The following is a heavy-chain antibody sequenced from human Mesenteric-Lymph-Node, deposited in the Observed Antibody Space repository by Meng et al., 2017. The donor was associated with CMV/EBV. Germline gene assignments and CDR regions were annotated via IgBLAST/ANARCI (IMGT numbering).Heavy chain of an antibody. V-gene: IGHV1-69*02. CDR1: GGIVSSYN. CDR3: AGGIAAAGSRWFDP. Sequence: QFQLVQSGAEGKKPGSPVKVSCKPSGGIVSSYNISWVRQAPGQWLEWMGRIIPILGIANYAQKFQGRVTITADKSTSTAYMELSSLRSEDTAVYYCAGGIAAAGSRWFDPWGQGTLVTVSS. D-gene: IGHD6-13*01. CDR2: IIPILGIA. J-gene: IGHJ5*02.